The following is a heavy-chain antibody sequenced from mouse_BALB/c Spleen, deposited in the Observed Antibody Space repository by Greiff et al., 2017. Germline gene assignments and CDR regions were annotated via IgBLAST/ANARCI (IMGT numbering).Heavy chain of an antibody. CDR2: VNPYNGGT. J-gene: IGHJ2*01. D-gene: IGHD1-1*01. CDR1: GYTFTDYY. V-gene: IGHV1-19*01. CDR3: ARDTTGYFDY. Sequence: VQLQQSGPELVKPGASVKMSCKASGYTFTDYYMDWVKQSHGESFEWIGRVNPYNGGTSYNQKFKGKATLTVDKSSSTAYMELNSLTSEDSAVYYCARDTTGYFDYWGQGTTLTVSS.